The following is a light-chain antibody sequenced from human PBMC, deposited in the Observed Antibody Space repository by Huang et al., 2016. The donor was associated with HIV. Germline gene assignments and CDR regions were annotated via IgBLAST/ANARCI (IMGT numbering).Light chain of an antibody. CDR1: QDVSNY. CDR2: AAS. Sequence: IRITQSPSSLSASTGDRVTITCRATQDVSNYLAWYQQKAGEAPKLLIYAASTLHSAVPSRFSGSGSGTDFTLTISCLQSEDVATYYCHQYYDYPHTFGQGTRLEI. V-gene: IGKV1-8*01. CDR3: HQYYDYPHT. J-gene: IGKJ5*01.